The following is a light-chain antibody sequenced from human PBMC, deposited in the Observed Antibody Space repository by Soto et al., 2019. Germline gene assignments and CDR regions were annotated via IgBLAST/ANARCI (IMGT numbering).Light chain of an antibody. V-gene: IGLV2-8*01. J-gene: IGLJ2*01. CDR3: SSYAGSNNFVV. CDR2: EVS. CDR1: SSDVGGYNY. Sequence: QPVLTQPPSASGSPGQSVTISCTGTSSDVGGYNYVSWYQQHPGKAPKLMIYEVSKRPSGVPDRFSGSKSGNTASLTVSGLQAEDEAHYYCSSYAGSNNFVVFGGGTKLTVL.